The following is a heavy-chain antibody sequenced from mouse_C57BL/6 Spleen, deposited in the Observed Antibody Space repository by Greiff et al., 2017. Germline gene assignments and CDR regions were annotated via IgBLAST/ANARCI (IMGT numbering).Heavy chain of an antibody. D-gene: IGHD1-1*01. V-gene: IGHV1-82*01. CDR3: ARSPFYYGSSVTWGYY. CDR1: GYAFSSSW. Sequence: QLQQSGPELVKPGASVKISCKASGYAFSSSWMNWVKQRPGKGLEWIGRIYPGEGDTNYNGKFKGKATLTADKSSSTAYMQLSSLTSEDSAVYFCARSPFYYGSSVTWGYYWGQGTSVTVSS. J-gene: IGHJ4*01. CDR2: IYPGEGDT.